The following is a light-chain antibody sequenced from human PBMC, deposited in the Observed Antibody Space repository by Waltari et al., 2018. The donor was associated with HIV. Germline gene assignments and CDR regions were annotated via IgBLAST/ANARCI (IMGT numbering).Light chain of an antibody. Sequence: DIQMTQSPSSLSASVGDRVTITCQASQGISNYLNWYQQKPGKAPELLIYDATLLYTGVPSRFSGSGSGTYFTLTISRLHPEDIATYYCQKYDDPALTFGGGTKVQI. CDR3: QKYDDPALT. CDR1: QGISNY. J-gene: IGKJ4*01. V-gene: IGKV1-33*01. CDR2: DAT.